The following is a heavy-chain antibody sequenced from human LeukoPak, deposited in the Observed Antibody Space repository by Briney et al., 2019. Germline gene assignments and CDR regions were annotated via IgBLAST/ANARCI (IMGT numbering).Heavy chain of an antibody. CDR2: IWYDGSNK. D-gene: IGHD4-17*01. CDR3: ARDPNVGYGDAYFDY. V-gene: IGHV3-33*01. CDR1: GFTFSGYG. Sequence: PGGSLRLSCAASGFTFSGYGIHWVRQAPGKGLEWVAVIWYDGSNKYYADSVKGRFTISRDNSKNTLYLQMNSLRAEDTAVYYCARDPNVGYGDAYFDYWGQGTLVTVSS. J-gene: IGHJ4*02.